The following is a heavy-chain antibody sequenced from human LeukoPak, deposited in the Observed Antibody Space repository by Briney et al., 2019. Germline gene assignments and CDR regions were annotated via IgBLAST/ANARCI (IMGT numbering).Heavy chain of an antibody. Sequence: SETLSLTCTVSGGSISSYYWSWIRQPPGKGLEWNAYIYDSGSTNSNPSLKSRVTISAETSKNEFSLKLSSVTAADTAVYYCARLGFCSGGSCPYYLYYMDVWGKGTTVTVSS. J-gene: IGHJ6*03. CDR1: GGSISSYY. D-gene: IGHD2-15*01. CDR2: IYDSGST. CDR3: ARLGFCSGGSCPYYLYYMDV. V-gene: IGHV4-59*08.